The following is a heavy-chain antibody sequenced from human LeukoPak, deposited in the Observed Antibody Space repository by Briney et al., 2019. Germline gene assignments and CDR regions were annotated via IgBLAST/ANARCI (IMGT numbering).Heavy chain of an antibody. J-gene: IGHJ4*02. CDR3: AKIWYSSSWNPFDY. V-gene: IGHV3-23*01. CDR2: ISGSGGST. Sequence: PGGSLRLSGAASGFTCSSYAMSWVRQAPGKGLEWVSAISGSGGSTYYADSVKGRFTISRDNSKNTLYLQMNSLRAEDTAVYYCAKIWYSSSWNPFDYWGQGTLVTVSS. D-gene: IGHD6-13*01. CDR1: GFTCSSYA.